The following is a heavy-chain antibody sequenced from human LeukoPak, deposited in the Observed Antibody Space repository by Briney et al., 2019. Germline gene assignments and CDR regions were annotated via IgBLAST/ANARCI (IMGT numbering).Heavy chain of an antibody. CDR3: ARVWSTVTTFRLDY. V-gene: IGHV4-38-2*02. Sequence: SETLSLTCTVSGYSISSGYYWGWIRQPPGKGLEWIGSIYHSGSTYYNPSLKSRVTISVDTSKNQFSLKLSSVTAADTAVYYCARVWSTVTTFRLDYWGQGTLVTVSS. J-gene: IGHJ4*02. D-gene: IGHD4-17*01. CDR1: GYSISSGYY. CDR2: IYHSGST.